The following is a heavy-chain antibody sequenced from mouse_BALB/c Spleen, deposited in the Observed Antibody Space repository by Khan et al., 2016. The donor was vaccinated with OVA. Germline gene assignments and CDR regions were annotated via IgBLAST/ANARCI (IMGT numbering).Heavy chain of an antibody. V-gene: IGHV14-3*02. CDR2: IDPANGNT. Sequence: VQLQQSGAELVKPGASVKLSCTASGFNIKDTYMHWVKQRPEQGLEWIGRIDPANGNTKYDPKFQGKATITADTSSNTAYLQLSSLTSEDTAVFYWAITTVVRYYAMDYWGQGTSVTVSS. J-gene: IGHJ4*01. CDR3: AITTVVRYYAMDY. D-gene: IGHD1-1*01. CDR1: GFNIKDTY.